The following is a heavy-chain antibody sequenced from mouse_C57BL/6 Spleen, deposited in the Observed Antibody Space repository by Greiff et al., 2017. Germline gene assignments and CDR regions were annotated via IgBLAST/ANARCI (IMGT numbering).Heavy chain of an antibody. V-gene: IGHV1-18*01. CDR1: GYTFTDYN. CDR3: ARHDYDGGLFDY. J-gene: IGHJ2*01. D-gene: IGHD2-4*01. CDR2: INPNNGGT. Sequence: EVQLQQSGPELVKPGASVKIPCKASGYTFTDYNMDWVKQSHGKSLEWIGDINPNNGGTIYNQKFKGKATLTVDKSSSTAYMELRSLTSEDTAVYYCARHDYDGGLFDYWGQGTTLTVSS.